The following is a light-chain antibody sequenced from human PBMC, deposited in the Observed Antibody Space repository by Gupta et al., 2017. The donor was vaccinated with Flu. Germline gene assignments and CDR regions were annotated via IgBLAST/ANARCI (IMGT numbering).Light chain of an antibody. CDR1: SSEGGNYNL. CDR2: EVS. CDR3: CSYAGSSTIWV. V-gene: IGLV2-23*02. J-gene: IGLJ3*02. Sequence: INTARTGTSSEGGNYNLLSWYQKSPGKAPNIMVSEVSRRPPGVSNRFSVSKSGNTASLTISVLQTEDEADYYCCSYAGSSTIWVFGGGTKLTVL.